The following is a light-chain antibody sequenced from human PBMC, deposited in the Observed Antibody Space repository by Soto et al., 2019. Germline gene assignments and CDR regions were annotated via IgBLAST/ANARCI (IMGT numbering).Light chain of an antibody. CDR3: HQYGSSPPYT. Sequence: EVVLTQSPGTLSLSPGERATLSCRGSQTIHNNYLAWYQQRPGQAPRLLIYGSSDRATGIPDRFSGSGSGTDFTLTISRREPEDFAVYSCHQYGSSPPYTFGQGTKLEI. J-gene: IGKJ2*01. CDR2: GSS. V-gene: IGKV3-20*01. CDR1: QTIHNNY.